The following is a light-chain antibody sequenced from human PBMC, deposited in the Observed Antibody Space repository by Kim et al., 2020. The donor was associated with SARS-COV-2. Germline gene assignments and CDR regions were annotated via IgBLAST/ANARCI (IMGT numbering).Light chain of an antibody. CDR3: QSYDISLRGSRL. Sequence: QSVLTQPPSVSGAPGQRVIISCSGNSSNIGAGYDVHWYQQLPGTAPKLLIYASDNRPSGVPDRISGSKSGTSASLAITGLQYEDEADYYCQSYDISLRGSRLFGGGTQLTVL. CDR1: SSNIGAGYD. J-gene: IGLJ2*01. V-gene: IGLV1-40*01. CDR2: ASD.